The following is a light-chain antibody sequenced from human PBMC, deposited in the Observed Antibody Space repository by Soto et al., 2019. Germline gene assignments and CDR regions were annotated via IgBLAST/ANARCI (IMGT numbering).Light chain of an antibody. CDR3: QQYNDYSTWT. Sequence: DIHMTQSPSTLSASVGDRFTITCRASQSISRWVAWYQQKPGKAPKVLIWDASSLQRGVPSRFSGSGSGTEFTLTISSLQPDDFATYYCQQYNDYSTWTFGQGTKV. CDR2: DAS. V-gene: IGKV1-5*01. J-gene: IGKJ1*01. CDR1: QSISRW.